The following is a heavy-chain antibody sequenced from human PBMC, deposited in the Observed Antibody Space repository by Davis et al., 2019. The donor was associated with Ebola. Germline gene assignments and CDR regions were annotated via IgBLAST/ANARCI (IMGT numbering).Heavy chain of an antibody. D-gene: IGHD3-16*01. Sequence: PGGSLRLSCATSGFTFISFGMHWVRQAPGKGLEWVAFIGYDGSEKYYRDSVKGRFTISRDNAKNTLYLQMNSLRAEDTAVYYCASLGAGRYYYYYYMDVWGKGTTVTVSS. V-gene: IGHV3-30*02. CDR3: ASLGAGRYYYYYYMDV. CDR1: GFTFISFG. J-gene: IGHJ6*03. CDR2: IGYDGSEK.